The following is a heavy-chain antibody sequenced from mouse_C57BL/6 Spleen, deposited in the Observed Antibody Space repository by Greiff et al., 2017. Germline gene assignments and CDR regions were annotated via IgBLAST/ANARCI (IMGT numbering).Heavy chain of an antibody. Sequence: EVNVVESGGDLVKPGGSLKLSCAASGFTFSSYGMSWVRQTPDKRLEWVATISSGGSYTYYPDSVKGRFTISRDNAKNTLYLQMSSLKSEDTAMYYCARRGYDYDDGGYAMDYWGQGTSVTVSS. CDR3: ARRGYDYDDGGYAMDY. V-gene: IGHV5-6*02. D-gene: IGHD2-4*01. J-gene: IGHJ4*01. CDR2: ISSGGSYT. CDR1: GFTFSSYG.